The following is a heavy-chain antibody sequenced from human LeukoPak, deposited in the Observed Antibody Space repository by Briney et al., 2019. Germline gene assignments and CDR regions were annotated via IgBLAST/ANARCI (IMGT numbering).Heavy chain of an antibody. CDR3: ARTCSSSSCYMVH. CDR1: GYTFANFC. D-gene: IGHD2-2*02. V-gene: IGHV1-18*01. CDR2: ISVYNGNT. Sequence: ASVNVSCKASGYTFANFCITWVRQAPGQGLEWMGWISVYNGNTNYAQNLQGRVTLTTHTSTSTAYMEVRRLRSDHTALYYCARTCSSSSCYMVHWGQGSLVTVSS. J-gene: IGHJ4*02.